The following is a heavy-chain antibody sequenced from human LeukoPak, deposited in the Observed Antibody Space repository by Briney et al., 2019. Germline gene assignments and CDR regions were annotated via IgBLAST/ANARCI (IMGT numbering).Heavy chain of an antibody. CDR1: GFTLSSFW. CDR2: ISENGGTT. D-gene: IGHD3-16*01. CDR3: ARDRVGGWAFDI. V-gene: IGHV3-64*01. J-gene: IGHJ3*02. Sequence: GGSLRLSCAASGFTLSSFWMHWVRQAPGKGLEYLSAISENGGTTYYANSVRGSFTSSRDNSKNTLYLQMDSLRPEDMAVYYCARDRVGGWAFDIWGQGTMVTVSS.